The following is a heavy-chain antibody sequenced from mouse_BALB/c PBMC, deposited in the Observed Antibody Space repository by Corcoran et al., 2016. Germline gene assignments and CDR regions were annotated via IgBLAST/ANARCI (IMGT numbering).Heavy chain of an antibody. CDR2: ISYDGSN. CDR1: GYSITSGYY. CDR3: ARQSYWYFDV. V-gene: IGHV3-6*02. J-gene: IGHJ1*01. Sequence: PGLVKPSQSLSLTCSVTGYSITSGYYWNWIRQFPGHKLEWRGYISYDGSNKYNPSLKNRISITRDTSKNQFFLKLNSVTTEDTATYYCARQSYWYFDVWGAGTTVTVSS.